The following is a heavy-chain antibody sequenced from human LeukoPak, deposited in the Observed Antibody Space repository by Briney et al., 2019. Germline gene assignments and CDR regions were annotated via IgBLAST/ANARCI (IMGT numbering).Heavy chain of an antibody. CDR3: AKYSSGSFYYYMDV. D-gene: IGHD6-19*01. CDR2: INWNGGST. J-gene: IGHJ6*03. Sequence: TGGSLRLSCAASGFTSDDYGMSWVRQAPGKGLEWVSGINWNGGSTGYADSVKGRFTISRDNAKNSLYLQMNSLRAEDTALYHCAKYSSGSFYYYMDVWGKGTTVTVSS. V-gene: IGHV3-20*01. CDR1: GFTSDDYG.